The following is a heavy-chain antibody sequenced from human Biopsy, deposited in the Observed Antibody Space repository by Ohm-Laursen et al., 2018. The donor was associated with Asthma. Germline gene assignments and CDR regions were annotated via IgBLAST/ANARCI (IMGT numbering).Heavy chain of an antibody. CDR2: ITHDGSRM. CDR3: AKNNDQQLTY. Sequence: SLRLSCAASGFAFGKYGMYWARQAPGKGLQWGAVITHDGSRMYYADSVRGRFTISRDNSRNTLYLEMSSLRVDDTAVYYCAKNNDQQLTYWGRGTLVTVSS. D-gene: IGHD6-13*01. J-gene: IGHJ4*02. V-gene: IGHV3-30*18. CDR1: GFAFGKYG.